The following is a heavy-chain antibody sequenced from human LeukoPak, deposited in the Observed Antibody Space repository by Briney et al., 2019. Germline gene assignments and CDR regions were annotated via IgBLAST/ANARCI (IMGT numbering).Heavy chain of an antibody. J-gene: IGHJ6*03. Sequence: GASVKVSCKASGYTFTSYAMNWVRQAPGQGLEWMGWISAYNGNTNYAQKLQGRVTMTTDTSTSTAYMELRSLRSDDTAVYYCARDVLLWFGEPGYMDVWGKGTTVTISS. V-gene: IGHV1-18*01. CDR2: ISAYNGNT. CDR1: GYTFTSYA. D-gene: IGHD3-10*01. CDR3: ARDVLLWFGEPGYMDV.